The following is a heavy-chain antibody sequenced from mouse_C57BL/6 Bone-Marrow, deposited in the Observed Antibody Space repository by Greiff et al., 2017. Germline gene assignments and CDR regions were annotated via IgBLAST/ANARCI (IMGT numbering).Heavy chain of an antibody. CDR1: GFTFSDYG. CDR3: ARERYRDWYFDV. V-gene: IGHV5-15*01. Sequence: EVMLVESGGGLVQPGGSLKLSCAASGFTFSDYGMAWVRQAPRKGPEWVAFISNLAYSIYYADTVTGRFTISRENAKNTLYLEMSSLRSEDTAMYYCARERYRDWYFDVWGTGTTVTVSS. J-gene: IGHJ1*03. D-gene: IGHD2-14*01. CDR2: ISNLAYSI.